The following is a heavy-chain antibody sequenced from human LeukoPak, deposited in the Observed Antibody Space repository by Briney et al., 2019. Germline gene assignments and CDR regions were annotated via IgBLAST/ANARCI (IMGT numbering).Heavy chain of an antibody. V-gene: IGHV3-30*02. Sequence: GGSLRLFRAASGFSFTNFVMHWVRQAPGKGLEWVAFIRYDGGKTHYVDSVKGRFTVSRGNSNKTLYLQMNSLRAEDTAVYYGASDSSPPPSDDWWQGTLVIVSS. D-gene: IGHD6-13*01. CDR2: IRYDGGKT. CDR1: GFSFTNFV. J-gene: IGHJ4*02. CDR3: ASDSSPPPSDD.